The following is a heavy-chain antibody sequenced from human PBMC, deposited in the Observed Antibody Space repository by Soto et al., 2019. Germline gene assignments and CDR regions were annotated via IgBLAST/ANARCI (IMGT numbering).Heavy chain of an antibody. J-gene: IGHJ6*02. D-gene: IGHD6-19*01. CDR3: AKEAVAGPYYYYYGMDV. CDR1: GFSFSSYA. V-gene: IGHV3-23*01. Sequence: EVQLLESGGGLVQPGGSLRLSCAASGFSFSSYAMSWVRQAPGKGLEWVSGISGSGGSTYYADSVKGRFTISRDKSKNTLYLQINSLRAEDTAVYYCAKEAVAGPYYYYYGMDVWGQGTTVTVS. CDR2: ISGSGGST.